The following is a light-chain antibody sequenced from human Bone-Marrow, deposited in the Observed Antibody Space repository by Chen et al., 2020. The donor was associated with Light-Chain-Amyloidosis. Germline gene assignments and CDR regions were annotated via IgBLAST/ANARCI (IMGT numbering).Light chain of an antibody. J-gene: IGLJ2*01. CDR3: QSADSSGTYEVI. Sequence: SNALTQPPSVSVPPGQTARITCSGDDLPTKYAYWYQQKPGQAPVLVIHRDTERPSGISERFSGSSSGTTATLTISGVQAEDEADYHCQSADSSGTYEVIFGGGTKLTVL. CDR2: RDT. CDR1: DLPTKY. V-gene: IGLV3-25*03.